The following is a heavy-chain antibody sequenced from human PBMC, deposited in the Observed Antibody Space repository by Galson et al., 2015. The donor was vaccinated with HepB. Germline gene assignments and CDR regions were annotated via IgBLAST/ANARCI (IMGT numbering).Heavy chain of an antibody. J-gene: IGHJ5*02. D-gene: IGHD4-11*01. Sequence: SLRLSCAASGFTLVSPSSSYAMSWVRQAPGKGLEWVSTISGSGGSTYYADSVKGRFTISRDNSKNTLYLQMNSLRAEDTAVYFCARDGAYSTYYGTNWFDPWGQGTLVTVSS. CDR1: GFTLVSPSSSYA. V-gene: IGHV3-23*01. CDR2: ISGSGGST. CDR3: ARDGAYSTYYGTNWFDP.